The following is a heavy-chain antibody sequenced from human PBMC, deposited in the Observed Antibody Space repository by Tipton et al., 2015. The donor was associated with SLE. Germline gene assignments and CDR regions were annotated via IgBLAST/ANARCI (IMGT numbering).Heavy chain of an antibody. CDR3: ATSVDTAMSPDAFDI. V-gene: IGHV3-11*06. CDR1: GFTFSDYY. Sequence: SLRLSCAASGFTFSDYYMSWIRQAPGKGLEWVSYISSSSSYTNYADSVKGRFTISRDNAKNSLYLQMNSLRAEDTAVYYCATSVDTAMSPDAFDIWGQGTMVTVSS. D-gene: IGHD5-18*01. CDR2: ISSSSSYT. J-gene: IGHJ3*02.